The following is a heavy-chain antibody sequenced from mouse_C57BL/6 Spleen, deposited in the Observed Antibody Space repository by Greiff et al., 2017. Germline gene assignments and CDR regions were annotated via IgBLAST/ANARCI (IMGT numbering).Heavy chain of an antibody. CDR2: IDPSDSYT. J-gene: IGHJ2*01. V-gene: IGHV1-50*01. CDR1: GYTFTSYR. CDR3: ARSGGNYFGY. Sequence: QVQLQQPGAELVKPGASVKLSCKASGYTFTSYRMQWVKQRPGQGLEWIGEIDPSDSYTNYNQKFKGKATLTVDTSSSTAYMHLGSLTSEDSAVFYCARSGGNYFGYWGQGTTLTVAS. D-gene: IGHD3-1*01.